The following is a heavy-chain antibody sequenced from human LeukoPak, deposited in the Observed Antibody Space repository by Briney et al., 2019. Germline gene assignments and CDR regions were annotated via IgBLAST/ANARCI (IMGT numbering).Heavy chain of an antibody. CDR1: GFTSSSYW. CDR3: ARGYYDFWSGYYGSYYYYGMDV. Sequence: GGSLRLSCAASGFTSSSYWMTWVRQAPGKGLEWVANIKQDGSEKNYVDSVKGRFTISRDNAKNSLYLQMNSLRAEDTAVYYCARGYYDFWSGYYGSYYYYGMDVWGQGTTVTVSS. V-gene: IGHV3-7*01. CDR2: IKQDGSEK. J-gene: IGHJ6*02. D-gene: IGHD3-3*01.